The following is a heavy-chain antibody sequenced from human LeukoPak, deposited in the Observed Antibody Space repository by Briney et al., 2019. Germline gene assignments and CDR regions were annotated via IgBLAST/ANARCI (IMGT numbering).Heavy chain of an antibody. J-gene: IGHJ4*02. V-gene: IGHV1-8*03. D-gene: IGHD1-26*01. CDR3: AKDRLPGRASPFDF. CDR2: INTKSGMT. Sequence: ASVKVSCKASGYTFTRYDINWVRQATGQGLEWMGWINTKSGMTGHAQKFQGRFTITKDTSISTVYMELSSLRAEDTAVYYCAKDRLPGRASPFDFWGQGSLVTVSS. CDR1: GYTFTRYD.